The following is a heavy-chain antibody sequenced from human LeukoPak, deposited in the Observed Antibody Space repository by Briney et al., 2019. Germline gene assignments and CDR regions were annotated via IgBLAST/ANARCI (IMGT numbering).Heavy chain of an antibody. Sequence: SETLSLTCSVSGGSINSNIYYWGWIRQPAGKGLEWIGRIYTSGSTNYNPSLKSRVTMSVDTSKNQFSLKLSSVTAADTAVYYCARVVYYDSSGYSDYWGQGTLVTVSS. V-gene: IGHV4-61*02. CDR3: ARVVYYDSSGYSDY. J-gene: IGHJ4*02. CDR2: IYTSGST. D-gene: IGHD3-22*01. CDR1: GGSINSNIYY.